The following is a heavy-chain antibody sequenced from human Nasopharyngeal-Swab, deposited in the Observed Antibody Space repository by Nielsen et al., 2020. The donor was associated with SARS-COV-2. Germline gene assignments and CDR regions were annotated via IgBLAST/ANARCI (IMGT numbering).Heavy chain of an antibody. CDR1: GYTFTGYF. V-gene: IGHV1-2*05. CDR3: ARAYGSGSSTDSYYFDY. Sequence: ASVKVSCKASGYTFTGYFMHWVRQAPGQGLEWMGRINPNTGGTNYSQKFQGRVTMTRDTSISTVYMELNSLRSDDTVVYYCARAYGSGSSTDSYYFDYWGQGTLVTVSS. J-gene: IGHJ4*02. CDR2: INPNTGGT. D-gene: IGHD3-10*01.